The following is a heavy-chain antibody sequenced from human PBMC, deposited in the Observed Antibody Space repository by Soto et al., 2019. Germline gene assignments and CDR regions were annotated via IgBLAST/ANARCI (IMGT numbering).Heavy chain of an antibody. D-gene: IGHD1-7*01. Sequence: QLVQSGAEVKKPGASVKVSCKASGYTFTTSGFNWVRQAPGQGLEWMGWISAKSGNTNYAQNLQGRVTMTTDTSTSTVYMELKSLTSDDPAIYYCTRAGASDWNYVSTSSWGQGTLVTVSS. CDR1: GYTFTTSG. CDR2: ISAKSGNT. J-gene: IGHJ4*02. CDR3: TRAGASDWNYVSTSS. V-gene: IGHV1-18*04.